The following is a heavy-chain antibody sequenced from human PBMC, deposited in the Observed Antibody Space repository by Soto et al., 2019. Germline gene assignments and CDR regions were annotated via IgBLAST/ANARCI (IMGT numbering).Heavy chain of an antibody. J-gene: IGHJ4*02. V-gene: IGHV3-66*01. CDR3: ARGPDSSGWPYYFDY. CDR1: GFTVSSNY. D-gene: IGHD6-19*01. Sequence: LSLTCAASGFTVSSNYMSWVRQAPGKGLEWVSVIYSGSSTYYADSVKGRFTISRDNSKNTLYLQMNSLRAEDTAVYYCARGPDSSGWPYYFDYWGQGTLVTVSS. CDR2: IYSGSST.